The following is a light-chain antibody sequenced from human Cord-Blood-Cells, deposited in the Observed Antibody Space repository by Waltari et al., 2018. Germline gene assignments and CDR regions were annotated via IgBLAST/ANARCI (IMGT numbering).Light chain of an antibody. CDR3: QQYNNWPIT. Sequence: EIVMTQPPATLSVSPGESATLACRASQSVSSNLAWYQQKPGQAPRLLIYGASTRATGIPARFSGSGSGTEYTLTISSLQSEDFAVYYCQQYNNWPITFGQGTRLGIK. CDR2: GAS. J-gene: IGKJ5*01. CDR1: QSVSSN. V-gene: IGKV3-15*01.